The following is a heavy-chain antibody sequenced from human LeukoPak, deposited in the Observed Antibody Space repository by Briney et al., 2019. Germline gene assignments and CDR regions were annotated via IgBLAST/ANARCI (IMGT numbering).Heavy chain of an antibody. CDR3: ARDGHYYDTSAPTFGNWFDP. Sequence: SETLSLTCTVSGGSISSYYWNWIRQPAGKGLEWIGRIYTSGSTNYNPSLKSRVTMSVDTSKNQFSLQLSSVTAADTAVYYCARDGHYYDTSAPTFGNWFDPWGQGTLVTVSS. CDR1: GGSISSYY. CDR2: IYTSGST. V-gene: IGHV4-4*07. J-gene: IGHJ5*02. D-gene: IGHD3-22*01.